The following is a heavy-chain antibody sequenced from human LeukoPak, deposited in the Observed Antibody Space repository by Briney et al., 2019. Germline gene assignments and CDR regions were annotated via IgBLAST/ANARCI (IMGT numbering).Heavy chain of an antibody. CDR2: VHNVGST. D-gene: IGHD6-19*01. J-gene: IGHJ4*02. CDR3: ARHAEYNSGWHFYLDH. CDR1: GGSINSYY. Sequence: SETLSLTCTVSGGSINSYYWSWIRQPPGKGLEWIGSVHNVGSTYYNLSLRSRVTMSIDTSKNQFSLRLNSVTAADTAVYYCARHAEYNSGWHFYLDHWGQGILVTVSS. V-gene: IGHV4-59*04.